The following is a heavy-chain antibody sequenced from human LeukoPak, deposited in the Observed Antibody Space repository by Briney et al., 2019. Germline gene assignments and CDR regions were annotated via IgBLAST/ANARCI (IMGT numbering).Heavy chain of an antibody. Sequence: SETLSLTCTVSGGSISSSSYYWGWIRQPPGKGLEWIGSIYYSGSTYYNPSLKSRVTISVDTSKNQFSLKLSSVTAADTAVYYCASLYSSSWYPSHYFDYWGQGTLVTVSS. CDR1: GGSISSSSYY. J-gene: IGHJ4*02. CDR3: ASLYSSSWYPSHYFDY. CDR2: IYYSGST. V-gene: IGHV4-39*07. D-gene: IGHD6-13*01.